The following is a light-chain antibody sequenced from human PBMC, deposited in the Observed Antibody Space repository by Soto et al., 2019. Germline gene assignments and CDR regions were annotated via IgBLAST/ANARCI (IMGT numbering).Light chain of an antibody. CDR3: QQSYSTPWT. V-gene: IGKV1-39*01. CDR2: AAS. J-gene: IGKJ1*01. Sequence: DIQMTQSPSSLSASVGDRVTITCRASQSISSYLNWYQQKPGKAPKLLSYAASSLQSGVPSRFSGNGSGTDFTLTISSLQPEDFATYYCQQSYSTPWTFGQGTKLEIK. CDR1: QSISSY.